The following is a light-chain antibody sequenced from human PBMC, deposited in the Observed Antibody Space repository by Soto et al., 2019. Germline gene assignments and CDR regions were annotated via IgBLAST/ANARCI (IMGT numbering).Light chain of an antibody. Sequence: EIVLTQSPGTLSLSPGERATLSCRASQSVVSKFFAWYQQKPGQAPRLLIYATSSRATGIPDRFSGSGSGTDFTLTISRLEPEDFAVYYCQQYGSPPLYAFVQGTKLEIK. V-gene: IGKV3-20*01. CDR3: QQYGSPPLYA. CDR1: QSVVSKF. CDR2: ATS. J-gene: IGKJ2*01.